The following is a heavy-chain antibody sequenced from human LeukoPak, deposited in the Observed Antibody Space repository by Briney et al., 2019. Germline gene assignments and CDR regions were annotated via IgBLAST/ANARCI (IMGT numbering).Heavy chain of an antibody. D-gene: IGHD6-19*01. CDR2: IYDSGST. V-gene: IGHV4-59*01. CDR3: AREGSSGWYAVDY. CDR1: GGSISNYY. Sequence: SETLSLTCTVSGGSISNYYCSWIRQPPGKGLEWIGYIYDSGSTNYNPSLKSRVTISVDTSKNQFSLKLSSVTAADTAVYYCAREGSSGWYAVDYWGQGTLVTVSS. J-gene: IGHJ4*02.